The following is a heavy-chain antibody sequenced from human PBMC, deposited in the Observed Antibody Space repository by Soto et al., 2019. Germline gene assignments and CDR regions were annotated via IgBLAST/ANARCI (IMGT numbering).Heavy chain of an antibody. Sequence: GGSLRLSCAASGFTFSSYAMSWVRQAPGKGLEWVSAISGSGGSTYYADSVKGRFTISRDNSKNTLYLQMNSLRAEDTAVYYCAKRKYSIVVVPAANGEYYFDYWGQGTLVTVSS. J-gene: IGHJ4*02. D-gene: IGHD2-2*01. CDR1: GFTFSSYA. CDR3: AKRKYSIVVVPAANGEYYFDY. CDR2: ISGSGGST. V-gene: IGHV3-23*01.